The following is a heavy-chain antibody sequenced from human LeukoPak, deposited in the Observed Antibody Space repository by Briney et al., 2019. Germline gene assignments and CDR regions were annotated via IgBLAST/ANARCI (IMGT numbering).Heavy chain of an antibody. Sequence: SETLSLTCTVSGVSISSSNSYWGWIRQPPGKGLEWIGSIYYSGSTYYNPSLKSRVTISVDTSKNQFSLKLSSVTAADTAVYYCARVSPRFLEWLLYHPYYYYYMDVWGKGTTVTVSS. CDR1: GVSISSSNSY. V-gene: IGHV4-39*07. CDR2: IYYSGST. CDR3: ARVSPRFLEWLLYHPYYYYYMDV. J-gene: IGHJ6*03. D-gene: IGHD3-3*01.